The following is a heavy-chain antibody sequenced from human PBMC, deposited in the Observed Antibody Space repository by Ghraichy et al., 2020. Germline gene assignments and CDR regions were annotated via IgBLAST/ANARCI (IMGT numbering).Heavy chain of an antibody. D-gene: IGHD1/OR15-1a*01. CDR3: ARQPNKGPWYFDL. Sequence: SETLTLTCTVSGGSISSSSYYWGWIRQPPGKGLEWIGSIYYSGSTYYNPSLKSRVTISVDTSKNQFSLKLSSVTAADTAVYYCARQPNKGPWYFDLWGRGTLVTVSS. V-gene: IGHV4-39*01. J-gene: IGHJ2*01. CDR2: IYYSGST. CDR1: GGSISSSSYY.